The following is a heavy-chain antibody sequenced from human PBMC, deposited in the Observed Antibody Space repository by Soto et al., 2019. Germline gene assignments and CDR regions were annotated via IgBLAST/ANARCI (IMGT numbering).Heavy chain of an antibody. J-gene: IGHJ4*02. CDR1: GFTFSSYW. CDR3: ARVLEEAMIVVVYFDY. D-gene: IGHD3-22*01. Sequence: ESGGGLVQPGGSLRLSCAASGFTFSSYWMSWVRQAPGKGLEWVANIKQDGSEKYYVDSVKGRFTISRDNAKNSLYLQMNSLRAEDTAVYYCARVLEEAMIVVVYFDYWGQGTLVTVSS. CDR2: IKQDGSEK. V-gene: IGHV3-7*05.